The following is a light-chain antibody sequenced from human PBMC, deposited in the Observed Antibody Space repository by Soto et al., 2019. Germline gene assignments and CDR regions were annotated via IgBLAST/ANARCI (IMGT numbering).Light chain of an antibody. CDR1: QSVSNN. V-gene: IGKV3-15*01. Sequence: EIVMTQSPGTLSVSPGERATLLCRASQSVSNNLAWYQQKPGQAPRLLIYDASTRATGIPARFSGSGSGTESTLTILFLQSEDYAVYYCYQYNQWPSFTFGPGTQVDIK. CDR2: DAS. CDR3: YQYNQWPSFT. J-gene: IGKJ3*01.